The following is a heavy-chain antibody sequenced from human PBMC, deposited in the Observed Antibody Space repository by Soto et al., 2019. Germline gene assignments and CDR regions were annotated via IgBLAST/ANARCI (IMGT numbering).Heavy chain of an antibody. D-gene: IGHD5-12*01. CDR1: GGTFSSYA. CDR3: ARKGLRDGYTQYYFAY. Sequence: QVQLVQSGAEVKKPVSSVKVSCQASGGTFSSYAISSVRQAPGQGLEWLGGIIPIFCTANYAQKFQGRVTITGDKSTNTAYMELSSLRSEDTAVYYCARKGLRDGYTQYYFAYWGEVSLVTVAS. CDR2: IIPIFCTA. J-gene: IGHJ4*02. V-gene: IGHV1-69*06.